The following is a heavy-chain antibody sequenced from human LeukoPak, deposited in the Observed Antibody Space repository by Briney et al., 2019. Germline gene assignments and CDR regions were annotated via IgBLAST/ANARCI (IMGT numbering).Heavy chain of an antibody. V-gene: IGHV4-31*03. CDR1: GGSISSGGYY. Sequence: SETLSLTCTVSGGSISSGGYYWSWIRQHPGKGLEWIGYIYYSGSTYYNPSLKSRVTISVDTSKNQFSLKLSSVTAADTAVYYCARDPGDYDILTGYFDYYGMDVWGQGTTVTVSS. CDR3: ARDPGDYDILTGYFDYYGMDV. J-gene: IGHJ6*02. D-gene: IGHD3-9*01. CDR2: IYYSGST.